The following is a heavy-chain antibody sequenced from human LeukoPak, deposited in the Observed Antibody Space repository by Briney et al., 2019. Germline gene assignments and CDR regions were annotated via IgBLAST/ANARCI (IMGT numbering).Heavy chain of an antibody. Sequence: SVKVSCKASGGTFSSYAISWVRQDPGQGLEWMGRIIPILGIANYAQKFQGRVTITADKSTSTAYMELSSLRSEDTAVYYCARDRRLGDSPAFNWFDPGGQGTLVTVSS. V-gene: IGHV1-69*04. D-gene: IGHD3-16*01. J-gene: IGHJ5*02. CDR1: GGTFSSYA. CDR3: ARDRRLGDSPAFNWFDP. CDR2: IIPILGIA.